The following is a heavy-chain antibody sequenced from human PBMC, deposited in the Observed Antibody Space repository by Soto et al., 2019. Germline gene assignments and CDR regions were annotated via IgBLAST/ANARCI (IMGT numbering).Heavy chain of an antibody. V-gene: IGHV3-23*01. CDR1: GFTFSSYA. CDR2: ISGSGGST. D-gene: IGHD3-22*01. Sequence: GGSLRLSCAASGFTFSSYAMSWVRQAPGKGLEWVSAISGSGGSTYYADSVKGRFTISRDNSKNTLYLQMNSLRAEDTAVYYCAKRRTYYYDSSGSDLDYWGQGTLVTVSS. CDR3: AKRRTYYYDSSGSDLDY. J-gene: IGHJ4*02.